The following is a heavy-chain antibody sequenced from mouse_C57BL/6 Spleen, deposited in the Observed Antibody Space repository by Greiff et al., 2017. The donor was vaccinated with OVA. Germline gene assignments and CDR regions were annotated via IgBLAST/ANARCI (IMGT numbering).Heavy chain of an antibody. CDR3: ARYTTVVATFDY. CDR1: GYTFTDYY. Sequence: VQLKESGPELVKPGASVKISCKASGYTFTDYYMNWVKQSHGQSLEWIGDINPNNGGTSYNQKFKGKATLTVDKSSSTAYMELRSLTSEDSAVYYCARYTTVVATFDYWGQGTTLTVSS. CDR2: INPNNGGT. V-gene: IGHV1-26*01. D-gene: IGHD1-1*01. J-gene: IGHJ2*01.